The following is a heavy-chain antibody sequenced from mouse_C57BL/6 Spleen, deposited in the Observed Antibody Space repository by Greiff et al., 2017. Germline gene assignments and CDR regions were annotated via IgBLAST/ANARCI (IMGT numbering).Heavy chain of an antibody. CDR1: GFTFSDYG. V-gene: IGHV5-17*01. Sequence: EVKVVESGGGLVKPGGSLKLSCAASGFTFSDYGMHWVRQAPEKGLEWVAYISSGSSTIYYADTVKGRFTISRDNAKNTLFLQMTSLRSEDTAMYYCARTYVYYFDYWGQGTTLTVSS. CDR2: ISSGSSTI. J-gene: IGHJ2*01. D-gene: IGHD6-5*01. CDR3: ARTYVYYFDY.